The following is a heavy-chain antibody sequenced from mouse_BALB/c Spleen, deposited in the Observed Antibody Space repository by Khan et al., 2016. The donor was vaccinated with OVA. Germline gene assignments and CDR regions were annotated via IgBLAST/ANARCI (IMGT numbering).Heavy chain of an antibody. CDR3: ARNDYCGRNAMDY. D-gene: IGHD1-1*01. CDR1: GFSLTSYG. CDR2: IWRGGST. Sequence: QVQLKQSGPGLVQPSQSLSITCTVSGFSLTSYGVHWVRQSPGKGLEWLGVIWRGGSTDYNAAVISRLSISKDNSKSQVFYKMTSRQANDTVIFYCARNDYCGRNAMDYWGQGPSVTVSS. J-gene: IGHJ4*01. V-gene: IGHV2-2*02.